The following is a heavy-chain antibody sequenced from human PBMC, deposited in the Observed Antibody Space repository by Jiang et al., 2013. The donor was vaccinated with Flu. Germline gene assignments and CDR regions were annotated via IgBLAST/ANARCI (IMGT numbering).Heavy chain of an antibody. J-gene: IGHJ4*02. CDR1: GYIFSNYA. CDR3: ARAARGCPGDTCYSYFDY. D-gene: IGHD2-15*01. Sequence: QSGSELKKPGASVKVSCKASGYIFSNYAMNWLRQAPGQGLEWMGWISTKTGNPTYAQGFTGHFVFSLDTSVTTAYLDITSLRAEDTAVYYCARAARGCPGDTCYSYFDYWGQGSLVTVSS. CDR2: ISTKTGNP. V-gene: IGHV7-4-1*02.